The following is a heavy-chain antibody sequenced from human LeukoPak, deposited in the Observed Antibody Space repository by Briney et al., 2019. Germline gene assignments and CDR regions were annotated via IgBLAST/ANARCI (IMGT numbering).Heavy chain of an antibody. D-gene: IGHD6-13*01. CDR1: GFTFSGYS. CDR3: VKSASTWYLFDY. J-gene: IGHJ4*02. V-gene: IGHV3-64*03. Sequence: GGSLRLSCAASGFTFSGYSMNWVRQAPGKGLEYVSAIISNGESTHYSDSVKDRFTISRDNSKNTLYLQMSSLRPEDTAVYYCVKSASTWYLFDYWGQGTLVTVSS. CDR2: IISNGEST.